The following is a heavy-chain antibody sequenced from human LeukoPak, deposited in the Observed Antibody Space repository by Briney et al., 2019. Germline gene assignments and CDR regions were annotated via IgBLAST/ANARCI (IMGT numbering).Heavy chain of an antibody. Sequence: GASVKVSCEASGGTFSSYAISWVRQAPGQGLEWMGGIIPIFGTANYAQKFLGRVTITTDESRSTDYMELSSLRSEDTAVYYCARLGPYDFWSGYYLDAFDIWGQGTMVTVSS. CDR1: GGTFSSYA. J-gene: IGHJ3*02. V-gene: IGHV1-69*05. D-gene: IGHD3-3*01. CDR2: IIPIFGTA. CDR3: ARLGPYDFWSGYYLDAFDI.